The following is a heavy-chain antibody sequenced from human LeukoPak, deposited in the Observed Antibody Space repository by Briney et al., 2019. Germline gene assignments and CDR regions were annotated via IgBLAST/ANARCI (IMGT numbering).Heavy chain of an antibody. CDR1: GGSFSGYY. V-gene: IGHV4-34*01. D-gene: IGHD1-26*01. J-gene: IGHJ4*02. CDR3: ARRHSGFFDY. Sequence: ASETLSLTCAVYGGSFSGYYWSWIRQPPGKGLEWIGEINHSGSTNYNPSLKSRVTISVDTSKNQFSLKLSSVTAADTAVYYCARRHSGFFDYWGQGTLVTVSS. CDR2: INHSGST.